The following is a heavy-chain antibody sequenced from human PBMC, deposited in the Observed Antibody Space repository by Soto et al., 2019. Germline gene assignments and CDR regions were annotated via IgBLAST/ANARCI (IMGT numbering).Heavy chain of an antibody. V-gene: IGHV3-53*01. CDR2: IYSGGST. CDR1: GFYINNNY. J-gene: IGHJ6*02. Sequence: GGSLRLSCAASGFYINNNYLSWVRQAPGKGLEWVSFIYSGGSTYYADSVTGRFTISRDISKNTLFLQMNSLRAEDTAVYYCARGSYNWNYGVYYYYGMDVWGQGTTVTVSS. CDR3: ARGSYNWNYGVYYYYGMDV. D-gene: IGHD1-7*01.